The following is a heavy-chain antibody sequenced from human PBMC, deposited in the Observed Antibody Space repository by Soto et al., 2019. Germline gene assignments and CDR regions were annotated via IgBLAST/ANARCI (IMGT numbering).Heavy chain of an antibody. J-gene: IGHJ6*01. D-gene: IGHD3-10*01. CDR1: GFTFSSYA. V-gene: IGHV3-30-3*01. Sequence: QVQLVEAGGGVVQPGRSLRRSCAASGFTFSSYAMHWVRQAPGKGLEWVAVISYDGSNKYYADSVKGRFTISRDNSQNTLYLQMNSLRGEDPAVYYCARDSGMHYCSGTYHYYYGMDVWGQGTTVTVSS. CDR2: ISYDGSNK. CDR3: ARDSGMHYCSGTYHYYYGMDV.